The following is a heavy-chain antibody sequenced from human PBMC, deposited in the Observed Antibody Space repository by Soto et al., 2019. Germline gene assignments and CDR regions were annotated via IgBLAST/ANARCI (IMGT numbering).Heavy chain of an antibody. Sequence: SETLSLTCTVSGGSMSRYYWSWIRQPPGKGLEWIGYIYYTGNTNYNPSLKSRVTISVDTPKNQFSLRLNSVTAADTAVYYCARDQVAATARWFDPWGQGTLVNRLL. V-gene: IGHV4-59*01. J-gene: IGHJ5*02. CDR3: ARDQVAATARWFDP. D-gene: IGHD6-13*01. CDR1: GGSMSRYY. CDR2: IYYTGNT.